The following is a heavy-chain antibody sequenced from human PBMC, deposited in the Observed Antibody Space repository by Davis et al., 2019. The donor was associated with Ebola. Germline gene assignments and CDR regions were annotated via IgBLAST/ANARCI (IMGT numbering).Heavy chain of an antibody. J-gene: IGHJ6*02. CDR3: VGGYYGMDV. CDR2: LDSDGSTT. Sequence: PGGSLRLSCAASGFTLSSYWMHWVRQAPGKGLVWVSRLDSDGSTTNYADSVKGRFTISRDNAKNTLYLQMNSLRAEDTAVYYCVGGYYGMDVWGQGTTVTVSS. CDR1: GFTLSSYW. V-gene: IGHV3-74*01.